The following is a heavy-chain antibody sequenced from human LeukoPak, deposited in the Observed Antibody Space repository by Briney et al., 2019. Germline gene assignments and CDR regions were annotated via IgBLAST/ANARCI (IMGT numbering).Heavy chain of an antibody. CDR1: GFTFSSYA. V-gene: IGHV3-23*01. CDR3: AKDPERGYSGYGYGGYDY. D-gene: IGHD5-12*01. CDR2: ISGSGGST. Sequence: GSLRLSCAASGFTFSSYAMSWVRQAPGKGLEWVSAISGSGGSTYYADSVKGRFIISRDNSKNTLYLQMNSLRAEDTAVYYCAKDPERGYSGYGYGGYDYWGQGTLVTVSS. J-gene: IGHJ4*02.